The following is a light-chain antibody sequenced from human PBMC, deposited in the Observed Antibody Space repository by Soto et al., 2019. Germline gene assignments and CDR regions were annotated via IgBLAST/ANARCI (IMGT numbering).Light chain of an antibody. CDR1: QSVSSN. CDR2: GAF. Sequence: EIVMTQSQATLSVSPVERATLSFRASQSVSSNLAWYQQKPGQANSLLIYGAFTRATGITARFSGTGSGTEFTLTIRSMQSEDFALYYCQKYNDWPLTCGQGTTVDIK. V-gene: IGKV3-15*01. J-gene: IGKJ1*01. CDR3: QKYNDWPLT.